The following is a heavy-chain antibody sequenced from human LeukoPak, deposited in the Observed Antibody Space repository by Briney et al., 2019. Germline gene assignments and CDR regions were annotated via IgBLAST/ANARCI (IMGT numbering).Heavy chain of an antibody. CDR3: ARGGKLDYPFDY. D-gene: IGHD4-11*01. V-gene: IGHV3-21*01. CDR2: ISDSRDYI. J-gene: IGHJ4*02. CDR1: GFIFSSYS. Sequence: GGSLRPSCAASGFIFSSYSMNWVRQAPGKGLEWVSSISDSRDYIYYADSVKGRFSISTDNAKNSLSLQMNSLRAEDTAVYYCARGGKLDYPFDYWGQGTLVTVSS.